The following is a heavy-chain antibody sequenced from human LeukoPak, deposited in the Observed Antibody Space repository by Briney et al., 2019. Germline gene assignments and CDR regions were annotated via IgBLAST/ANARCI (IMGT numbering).Heavy chain of an antibody. CDR3: ARGDSYRTAYFDY. D-gene: IGHD3-16*01. CDR1: GGSISSGSYY. Sequence: RASETLSLTCTVSGGSISSGSYYWSWIRQPAGKGLEWIGRIYTSGSTNYNPSLKSRVTISVDTSKNQFSLKLSSVTAADTAVYYCARGDSYRTAYFDYWGQGTLVTVSS. V-gene: IGHV4-61*02. J-gene: IGHJ4*02. CDR2: IYTSGST.